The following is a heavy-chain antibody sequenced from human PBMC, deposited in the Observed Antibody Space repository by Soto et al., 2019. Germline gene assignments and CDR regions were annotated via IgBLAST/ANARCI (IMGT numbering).Heavy chain of an antibody. CDR3: VRENHYYGMDV. CDR2: INSGGNT. Sequence: EVQLVESGGTLVQPGGSLRLSCAASGFDASVNYMTWVRQAPVKGLEWVSAINSGGNTFYADSVKGRFTISRDNSKNTLYLQMNSLRVEDTAMDYCVRENHYYGMDVWGQGTAVTVSS. CDR1: GFDASVNY. J-gene: IGHJ6*02. V-gene: IGHV3-66*01.